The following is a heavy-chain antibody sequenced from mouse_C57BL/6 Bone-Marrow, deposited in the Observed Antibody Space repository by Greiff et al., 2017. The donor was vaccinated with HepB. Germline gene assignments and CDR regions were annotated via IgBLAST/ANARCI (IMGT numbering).Heavy chain of an antibody. D-gene: IGHD2-4*01. Sequence: QVQLQQPGAELVMPGASVKLSCKASGYTFTSYWMHWVKQRPGQGLEWIGEIDPSDSYTNYNQKFKGKSTLTVDKSSSTAYMQLSSLTSEDSAVYYCARRGGIYYDQGFAYWGQGTLVTVSA. CDR3: ARRGGIYYDQGFAY. V-gene: IGHV1-69*01. CDR2: IDPSDSYT. J-gene: IGHJ3*01. CDR1: GYTFTSYW.